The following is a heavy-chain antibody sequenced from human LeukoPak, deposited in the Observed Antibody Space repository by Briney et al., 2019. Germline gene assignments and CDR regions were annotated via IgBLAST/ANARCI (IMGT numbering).Heavy chain of an antibody. CDR2: INPSGGGT. Sequence: ASVKVSCKASGYTFTSYYVYWVRQAPGQGLGWMGNINPSGGGTDYAQKFQGRVTMTRDTSTGTVYMELSSLRSEDTAEYYCARHQGVTMVRGIMSPSAADYWGQGTLVTVSS. CDR1: GYTFTSYY. CDR3: ARHQGVTMVRGIMSPSAADY. D-gene: IGHD3-10*01. V-gene: IGHV1-46*01. J-gene: IGHJ4*02.